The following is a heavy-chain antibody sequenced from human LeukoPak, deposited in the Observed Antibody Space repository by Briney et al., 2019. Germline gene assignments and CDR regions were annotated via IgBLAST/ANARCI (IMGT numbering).Heavy chain of an antibody. CDR3: ASRSYSSSSEDY. V-gene: IGHV4-39*07. D-gene: IGHD6-6*01. CDR2: IYYSGST. J-gene: IGHJ4*02. CDR1: GGSISSSSYY. Sequence: SETLSLTCTVSGGSISSSSYYWGWIRQPPGKGLEWIGSIYYSGSTYYNPSLKSRVTISVDRSKNQFSLKLSSVTAADTAVYYCASRSYSSSSEDYWGQGTLVTVSS.